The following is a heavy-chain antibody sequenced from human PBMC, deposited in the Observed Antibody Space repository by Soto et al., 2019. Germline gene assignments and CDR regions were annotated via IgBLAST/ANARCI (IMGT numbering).Heavy chain of an antibody. J-gene: IGHJ5*02. CDR1: GFSFSSYS. Sequence: LRLSCAASGFSFSSYSMNWVRQAPGKGLEWVSSISSSASHINYADSVKGRFTISRDNAKKSLYLQMNSLRAEDTAVYYCARGYTGYCSGGTCYWFDPWGQGTLVTVSS. CDR2: ISSSASHI. D-gene: IGHD2-15*01. V-gene: IGHV3-21*01. CDR3: ARGYTGYCSGGTCYWFDP.